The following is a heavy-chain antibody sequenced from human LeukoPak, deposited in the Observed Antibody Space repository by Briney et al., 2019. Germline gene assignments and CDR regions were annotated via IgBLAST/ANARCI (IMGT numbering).Heavy chain of an antibody. D-gene: IGHD4-17*01. CDR1: GGSISSYY. V-gene: IGHV4-59*01. CDR2: IYYSGST. J-gene: IGHJ3*02. CDR3: ARDQADYGDYAVAFDI. Sequence: PSETLSLTCTVSGGSISSYYWSWIRQPPGKGLEWIGYIYYSGSTNYNPSLKSRVTISVDTSKNQLSLKLSSVTAADTAVYYCARDQADYGDYAVAFDIWGQGTMVTVSS.